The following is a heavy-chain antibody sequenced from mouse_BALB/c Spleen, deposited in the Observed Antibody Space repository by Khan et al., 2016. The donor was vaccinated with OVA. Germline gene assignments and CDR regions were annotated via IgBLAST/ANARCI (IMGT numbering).Heavy chain of an antibody. CDR3: ARGGYGSFGY. CDR2: INPSSGYN. D-gene: IGHD1-1*01. Sequence: VELVESGAELARPGASVKMSCKASGYIFTSYMMHWVKQRPGQGLEWIGDINPSSGYNNYNQKFKDKATLTADQSSSTAYMQLSSLTSEDSAVYYCARGGYGSFGYWGQGTLVTVSA. CDR1: GYIFTSYM. V-gene: IGHV1-4*01. J-gene: IGHJ3*01.